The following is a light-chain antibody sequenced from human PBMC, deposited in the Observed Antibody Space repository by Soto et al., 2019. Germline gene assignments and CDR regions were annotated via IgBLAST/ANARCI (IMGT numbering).Light chain of an antibody. CDR1: SSDVGSFNY. CDR3: VSYATSTTLYV. V-gene: IGLV2-14*01. J-gene: IGLJ1*01. Sequence: QSALTQPASVSGSPRQSITISCTATSSDVGSFNYVSWYQHHPGKAPKLMIYEVTSRPSGVSNRFSGSKSGNTASLTISGLQAEDEADYYCVSYATSTTLYVFGSGTKLTVL. CDR2: EVT.